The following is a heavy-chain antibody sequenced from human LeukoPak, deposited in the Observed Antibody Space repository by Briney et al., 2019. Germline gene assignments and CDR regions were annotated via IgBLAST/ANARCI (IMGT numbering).Heavy chain of an antibody. D-gene: IGHD3-9*01. CDR1: GFTFSSYW. Sequence: GGSLRLSCAASGFTFSSYWMSWVRQAPGKGLEWVANIKQDGSEKYYVDSVKGRFTISRDNAKDSLYLQMNSLRAEDTAVYFCARDGHGDGILTGYSYFGMDVWGQGTTVTVSS. V-gene: IGHV3-7*01. J-gene: IGHJ6*02. CDR3: ARDGHGDGILTGYSYFGMDV. CDR2: IKQDGSEK.